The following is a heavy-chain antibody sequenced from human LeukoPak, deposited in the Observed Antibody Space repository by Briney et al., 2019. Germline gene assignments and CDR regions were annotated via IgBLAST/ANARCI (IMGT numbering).Heavy chain of an antibody. CDR2: IYSGGNT. CDR1: GFTVSSNY. V-gene: IGHV3-66*01. Sequence: PGGSLRLSCAASGFTVSSNYMTWVRQAPGKGLEWASTIYSGGNTHYGDSVKGRFTISRDNSKNTLYLQMNSLRAEDTAVYYCAKEGLLWFGEFDYWGQGTLVTVSS. CDR3: AKEGLLWFGEFDY. D-gene: IGHD3-10*01. J-gene: IGHJ4*02.